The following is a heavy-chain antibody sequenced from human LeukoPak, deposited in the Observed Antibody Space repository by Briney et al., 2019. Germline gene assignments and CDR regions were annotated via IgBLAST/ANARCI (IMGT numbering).Heavy chain of an antibody. CDR1: GFSISNYW. V-gene: IGHV3-7*01. CDR2: IKQDGSEK. Sequence: GGSLRLSCAASGFSISNYWMDWVRQAPGKGLEWVANIKQDGSEKFFVDSVRGRFSISRDNAKNSLYLQMNSLRADDTAVYYCAGGSLWSPNWFDPWGQGTLVTVSS. D-gene: IGHD3-10*01. CDR3: AGGSLWSPNWFDP. J-gene: IGHJ5*02.